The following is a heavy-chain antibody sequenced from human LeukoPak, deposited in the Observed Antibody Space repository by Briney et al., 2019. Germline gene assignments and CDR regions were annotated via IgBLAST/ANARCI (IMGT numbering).Heavy chain of an antibody. CDR2: INPNSGST. Sequence: ASVEVSCKASEYTFTGYYMHWVRQPPGQGLEWMGWINPNSGSTTYAQKFKGRVTMTRDTSNSTAYMELSRLRSDDTAVYYCARVPRDSSGWYMGYWGQGTLLTVSS. J-gene: IGHJ4*02. V-gene: IGHV1-2*02. D-gene: IGHD6-19*01. CDR1: EYTFTGYY. CDR3: ARVPRDSSGWYMGY.